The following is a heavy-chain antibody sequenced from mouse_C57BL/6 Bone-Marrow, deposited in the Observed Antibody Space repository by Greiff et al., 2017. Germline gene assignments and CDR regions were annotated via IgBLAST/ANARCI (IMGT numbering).Heavy chain of an antibody. D-gene: IGHD2-1*01. J-gene: IGHJ2*01. CDR1: GFNIKDDY. Sequence: VQLQQSGAELVRPGASVKLSCTASGFNIKDDYIHWVKQRPEQGLEWIGWIDPEIGDTAYASKFQGKATITADTSSNTAYLQLSSLTSEDTAVYYCSSLDGNYFDLWGQGTPLTVAS. CDR3: SSLDGNYFDL. V-gene: IGHV14-4*01. CDR2: IDPEIGDT.